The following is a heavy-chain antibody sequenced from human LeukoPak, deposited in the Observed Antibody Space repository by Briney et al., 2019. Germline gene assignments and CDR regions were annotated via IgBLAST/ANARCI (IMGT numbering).Heavy chain of an antibody. CDR2: ISAGGAST. CDR1: GFTFSSYA. CDR3: ANWRGDFRYFDY. J-gene: IGHJ4*02. D-gene: IGHD2-21*02. V-gene: IGHV3-23*01. Sequence: GGSLRLSCAASGFTFSSYAMSWVRQAPGKGLEWVSGISAGGASTYYADSVEGRLTISRDNSKNTLYLQMNSLRAEDTAVYYCANWRGDFRYFDYWGQGTLVTVSS.